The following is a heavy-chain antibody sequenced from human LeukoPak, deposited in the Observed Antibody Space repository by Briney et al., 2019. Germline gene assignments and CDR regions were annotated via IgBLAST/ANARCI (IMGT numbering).Heavy chain of an antibody. V-gene: IGHV3-30-3*01. CDR2: VSFDGSNE. D-gene: IGHD1-1*01. J-gene: IGHJ5*02. CDR1: GLTFGTSA. CDR3: VRGVGYTLLS. Sequence: QPGRSLRLSCAYSGLTFGTSAMHWARQAPGKGLEWVAVVSFDGSNEKYADSVRGRFTISRDNSKKMLYLQMNSLSREDTAVYYCVRGVGYTLLSWGQGTLVTVSS.